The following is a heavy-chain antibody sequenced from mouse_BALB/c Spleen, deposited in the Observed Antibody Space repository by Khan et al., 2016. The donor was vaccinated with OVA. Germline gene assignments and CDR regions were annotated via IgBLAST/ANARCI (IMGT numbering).Heavy chain of an antibody. Sequence: EVQLVESGPELVKPGASVKISCKASGYTFTSYVMHWVKQKPGLGLEWMGYIYPFNDDTKYNAKFKGRATLTSDKATSTAYLELSSLTTEDSAVYYCAPVCNYFVWFAYWGQGTMVTVSA. D-gene: IGHD1-1*01. CDR3: APVCNYFVWFAY. CDR1: GYTFTSYV. V-gene: IGHV1S136*01. CDR2: IYPFNDDT. J-gene: IGHJ3*01.